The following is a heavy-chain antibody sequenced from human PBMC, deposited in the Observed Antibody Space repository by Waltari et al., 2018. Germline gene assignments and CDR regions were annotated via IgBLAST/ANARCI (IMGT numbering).Heavy chain of an antibody. V-gene: IGHV4-39*02. CDR3: ARELYDFWSGQRTRFDP. J-gene: IGHJ5*02. D-gene: IGHD3-3*01. Sequence: QLQLQESGPGLVKPSETLSLTCTVSGGSISSSSYYWGWIRQPPGKGLEWIGSIYYSGGTYYNPSLKSRVTMSVDTSKNQFSLRLSFVTAADTAVYYCARELYDFWSGQRTRFDPWGQGTLVTVSS. CDR1: GGSISSSSYY. CDR2: IYYSGGT.